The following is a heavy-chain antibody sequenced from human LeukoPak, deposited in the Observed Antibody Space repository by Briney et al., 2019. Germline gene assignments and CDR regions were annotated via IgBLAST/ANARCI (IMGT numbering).Heavy chain of an antibody. CDR2: ISSSSSYI. J-gene: IGHJ6*02. D-gene: IGHD2-15*01. CDR1: GFTFSSYS. V-gene: IGHV3-21*01. CDR3: ARGSGGERYYYYGMDV. Sequence: GGSLRLSCAASGFTFSSYSMNWVRQAPGKGLEWVSSISSSSSYIYYADSVKGRFTISRDISKNTLYLQMNSLSAEDTAVYYCARGSGGERYYYYGMDVWGQGTTVTVSS.